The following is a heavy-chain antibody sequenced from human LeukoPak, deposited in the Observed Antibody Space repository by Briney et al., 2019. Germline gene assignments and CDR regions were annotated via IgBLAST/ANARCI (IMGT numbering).Heavy chain of an antibody. CDR2: INPNTGGT. D-gene: IGHD1-26*01. V-gene: IGHV1-2*02. J-gene: IGHJ3*02. CDR1: GYTFTGHH. Sequence: ASGKVSCKASGYTFTGHHIHWVRQAPGQGPDWMGWINPNTGGTNYAQKFQGRVTMTRDTSTSTAYMELSSLSSDDTAVYYCARCPVGPTPGGAFDIWGQGTMVTVSS. CDR3: ARCPVGPTPGGAFDI.